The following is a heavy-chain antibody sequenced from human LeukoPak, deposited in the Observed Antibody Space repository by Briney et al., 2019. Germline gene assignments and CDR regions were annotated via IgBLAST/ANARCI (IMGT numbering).Heavy chain of an antibody. CDR3: ARDYYGTPPLDY. CDR2: ISAYDGDT. Sequence: ASVKVSCKASGYTLTSYGIIWVRQAPGQGLEWMGWISAYDGDTNYAQKLQGRVTMTTDTSTSTAYMELRSLRSDDTAAYFCARDYYGTPPLDYWGQGTLVTVSS. D-gene: IGHD3-10*01. CDR1: GYTLTSYG. V-gene: IGHV1-18*01. J-gene: IGHJ4*02.